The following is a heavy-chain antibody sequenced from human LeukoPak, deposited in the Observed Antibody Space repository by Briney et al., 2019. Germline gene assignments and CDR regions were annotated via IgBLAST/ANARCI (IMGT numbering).Heavy chain of an antibody. J-gene: IGHJ4*02. CDR3: TTTVAGSRWGFDS. CDR2: ISPNGGST. V-gene: IGHV3-64D*06. Sequence: PGGSLRLSCSASGFTFSSYAMHWVRQAPGKGLEYVSAISPNGGSTYYADSVKGRFTVSRDNSKNTLYLQMSSLRAEDTAVYYCTTTVAGSRWGFDSWGQGTLVTVSS. CDR1: GFTFSSYA. D-gene: IGHD6-19*01.